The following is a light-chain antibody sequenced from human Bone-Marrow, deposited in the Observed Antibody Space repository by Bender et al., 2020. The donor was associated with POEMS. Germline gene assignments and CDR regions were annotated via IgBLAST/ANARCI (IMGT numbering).Light chain of an antibody. CDR2: RNN. V-gene: IGLV1-47*01. CDR3: AAWDDSVSGWV. J-gene: IGLJ3*02. CDR1: RSNIGSNY. Sequence: QSVLTQPPSASGTPGQRVTISCSGSRSNIGSNYVYWYQQLPGTAPKLLIYRNNQRPSGVPERFSGAKSGTSASLTISGLRSEDEADFYCAAWDDSVSGWVFGGGTKLTVL.